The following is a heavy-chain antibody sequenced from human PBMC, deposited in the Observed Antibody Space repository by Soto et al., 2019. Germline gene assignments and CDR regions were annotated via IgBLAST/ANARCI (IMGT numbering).Heavy chain of an antibody. J-gene: IGHJ6*03. CDR2: IYYSGST. CDR3: ARHSEYSSSMSHYMDV. CDR1: GGSISSGGYY. D-gene: IGHD6-6*01. V-gene: IGHV4-31*03. Sequence: PSETLSLTCTVSGGSISSGGYYWSWIRQHPGKGLEWIGYIYYSGSTYYNPSLKSRVTISVDTSKNQFSLKLSSVTAADTAVYYCARHSEYSSSMSHYMDVWGKGTTVTVSS.